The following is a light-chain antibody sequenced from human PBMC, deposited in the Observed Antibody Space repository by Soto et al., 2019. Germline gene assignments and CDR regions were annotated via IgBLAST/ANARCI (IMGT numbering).Light chain of an antibody. CDR2: AAS. V-gene: IGKV1-39*01. CDR3: QQSYSTPWT. J-gene: IGKJ1*01. Sequence: DIQMTQSPSALFASVGDRVPITCRASQSISNYLDWYQQKPGKAPKLLIYAASSLQSGVPSRFSGSGSGTDFTLTISSLQPEYFATYYCQQSYSTPWTFGQGTRVEIK. CDR1: QSISNY.